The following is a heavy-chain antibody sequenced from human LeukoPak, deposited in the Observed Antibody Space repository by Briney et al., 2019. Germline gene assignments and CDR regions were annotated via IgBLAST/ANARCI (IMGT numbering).Heavy chain of an antibody. CDR2: SGTSGST. CDR1: GFTFSSYA. Sequence: GRSLRLSCAASGFTFSSYAMSRVRQAPGKGLEWVSGSGTSGSTYYADSVKGRFTISRDNSKNTLYLQMNSLRAEDTAVYYCTKDGRYRLSYFDYWGQGTLVTVSS. CDR3: TKDGRYRLSYFDY. J-gene: IGHJ4*02. V-gene: IGHV3-23*01. D-gene: IGHD5-12*01.